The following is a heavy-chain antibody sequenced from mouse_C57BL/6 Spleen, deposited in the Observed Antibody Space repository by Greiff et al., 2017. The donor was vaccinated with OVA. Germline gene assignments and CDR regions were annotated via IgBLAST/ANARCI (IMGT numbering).Heavy chain of an antibody. J-gene: IGHJ2*01. CDR2: IHPNSGST. CDR3: ARDYYGSSYDYSDS. CDR1: GYTFTSYW. V-gene: IGHV1-64*01. Sequence: QVQLQQPGAELVKPGASVKLSCKASGYTFTSYWMHWVKQRPGQGLEWIGMIHPNSGSTNYNEKFTSKATLTVDKSSSTAYMQLSSLTSEDSAVYYCARDYYGSSYDYSDSWGQGTTLTHSS. D-gene: IGHD1-1*01.